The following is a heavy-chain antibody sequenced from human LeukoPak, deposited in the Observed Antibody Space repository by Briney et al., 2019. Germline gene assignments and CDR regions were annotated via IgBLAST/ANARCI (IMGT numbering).Heavy chain of an antibody. CDR3: ARQGVDSSGYLLDY. V-gene: IGHV4-61*01. CDR2: IYYSGST. J-gene: IGHJ4*02. D-gene: IGHD3-22*01. Sequence: SETLSLTCTVFGYSISSGYYWGWIRQPPGKGLEWIGYIYYSGSTNYNPSLKSRVTISVDTSKNQFSLKLSSVTAADTAVYYCARQGVDSSGYLLDYWGQGTLVTVSS. CDR1: GYSISSGYY.